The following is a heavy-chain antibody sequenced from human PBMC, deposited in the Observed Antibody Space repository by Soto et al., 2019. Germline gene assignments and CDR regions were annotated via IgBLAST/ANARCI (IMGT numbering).Heavy chain of an antibody. D-gene: IGHD2-8*01. Sequence: PGGFLRRSCRASGFTFKKHALSWVRQAPGKGLEWVSGLSDSGGSIYYADSVKGRFTISRDNSMNTLYLQMNTLGAEDTAVYYCAKVSSAWYAGFFDLWGQGT. V-gene: IGHV3-23*01. CDR3: AKVSSAWYAGFFDL. CDR2: LSDSGGSI. CDR1: GFTFKKHA. J-gene: IGHJ4*02.